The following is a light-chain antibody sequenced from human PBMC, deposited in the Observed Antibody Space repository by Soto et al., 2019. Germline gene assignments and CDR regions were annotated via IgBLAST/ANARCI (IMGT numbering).Light chain of an antibody. J-gene: IGKJ4*01. CDR3: QQYSTSPT. CDR2: DAS. CDR1: QTVSSSY. V-gene: IGKV3D-20*01. Sequence: EIVLTQSPATLSLSPGERATLSCGASQTVSSSYLAWYQQKPGLAPRLLIYDASSRATGIPDRFSCSGSGTDFTLTISRLEPEDFAVYDCQQYSTSPTFGGGTKVEIK.